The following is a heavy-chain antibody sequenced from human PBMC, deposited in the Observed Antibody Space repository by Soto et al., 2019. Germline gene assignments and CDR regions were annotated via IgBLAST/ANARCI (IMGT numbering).Heavy chain of an antibody. D-gene: IGHD2-2*01. V-gene: IGHV5-51*01. J-gene: IGHJ5*02. CDR1: GYSFTSYW. Sequence: GESLKISCKGSGYSFTSYWIGWVRQMPGKGLEWMGIIYPGDSDTRYSPSFQGQVTISADKSISTAYLQWSSLKASDTAMYYCARSGYAGYCSSTSCYSKIVATRGYWFDPWGQGTLVTVSS. CDR2: IYPGDSDT. CDR3: ARSGYAGYCSSTSCYSKIVATRGYWFDP.